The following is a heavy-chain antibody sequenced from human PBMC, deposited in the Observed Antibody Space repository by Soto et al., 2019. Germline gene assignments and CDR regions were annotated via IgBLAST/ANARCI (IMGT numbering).Heavy chain of an antibody. CDR1: GFTFSSYA. J-gene: IGHJ6*02. Sequence: GGSLRLSCAASGFTFSSYAMSWVRQAPGKGLEWVSAISGSGGSTYYADSVKGRFTISRDNSKNTLYLQMNSLRAEDTAVYYCAKDRFSLYSSSNGRYYYYGMDVWGQGTTVTVSS. CDR3: AKDRFSLYSSSNGRYYYYGMDV. CDR2: ISGSGGST. V-gene: IGHV3-23*01. D-gene: IGHD6-6*01.